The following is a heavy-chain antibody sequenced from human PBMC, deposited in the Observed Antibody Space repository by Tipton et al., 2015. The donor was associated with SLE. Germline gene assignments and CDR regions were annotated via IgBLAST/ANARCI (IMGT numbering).Heavy chain of an antibody. J-gene: IGHJ4*02. CDR1: DDSIRDYY. CDR2: ISYSGST. Sequence: TLSLTCSVSDDSIRDYYFSWIRQPPGKELEWIGYISYSGSTVYNPSLEGRVTISLDTSKNHLSLNLRSVTAADTAIFYCARQLGYGDPFAFDYWSQGTLVTVSS. CDR3: ARQLGYGDPFAFDY. V-gene: IGHV4-59*08. D-gene: IGHD4-17*01.